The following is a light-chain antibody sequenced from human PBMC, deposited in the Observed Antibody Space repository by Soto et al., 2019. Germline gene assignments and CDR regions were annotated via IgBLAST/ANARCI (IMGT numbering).Light chain of an antibody. V-gene: IGKV3-20*01. CDR3: QQYGSSPLT. CDR2: AIS. Sequence: EIVLTQSPGTLSLSPGERATLTCRASQSLNGNYLAWYQHKSGQAPRLLIYAISSRAPGIPDRFSGSGSGTDFTLTISRLEPGDFAVYYCQQYGSSPLTFGGGTKVDIK. CDR1: QSLNGNY. J-gene: IGKJ4*01.